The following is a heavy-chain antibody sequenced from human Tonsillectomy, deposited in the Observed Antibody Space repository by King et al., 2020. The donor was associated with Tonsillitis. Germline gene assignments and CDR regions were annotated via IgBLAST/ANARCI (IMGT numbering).Heavy chain of an antibody. Sequence: MQLQESGPGLVKPSETLSLTCTVSGYSISNGYYWGWVRQPPGKGLEWIGTIYHTGSTYYSPSLKSRVTMSVDTSKNQFSLKMYSVTAADTAVYYCARTFSLFSMIVVVFDSWGQGTLVTVSS. D-gene: IGHD3-22*01. CDR3: ARTFSLFSMIVVVFDS. CDR2: IYHTGST. CDR1: GYSISNGYY. V-gene: IGHV4-38-2*02. J-gene: IGHJ4*02.